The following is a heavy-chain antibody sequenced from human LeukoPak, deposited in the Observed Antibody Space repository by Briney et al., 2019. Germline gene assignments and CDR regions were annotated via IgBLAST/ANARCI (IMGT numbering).Heavy chain of an antibody. CDR1: GFTVSSNY. CDR3: ARVESSGWPPGVRGAFDY. J-gene: IGHJ4*02. D-gene: IGHD6-19*01. V-gene: IGHV3-53*01. Sequence: GGSLRLSCAASGFTVSSNYMSWVRQAPGKGLEWVSVIYSDGRTYYADSVKGRFTISRDNAKNTLYLQMNSLRAEDTAVYYCARVESSGWPPGVRGAFDYWGQGTLVTVSS. CDR2: IYSDGRT.